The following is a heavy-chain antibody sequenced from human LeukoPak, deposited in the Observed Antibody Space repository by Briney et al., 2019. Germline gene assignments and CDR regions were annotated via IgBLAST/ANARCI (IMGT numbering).Heavy chain of an antibody. CDR1: GGTFSSYA. D-gene: IGHD6-19*01. J-gene: IGHJ5*02. CDR2: IIPILGIA. CDR3: ARAPDPNSSGWYPWFDP. V-gene: IGHV1-69*04. Sequence: SVKVSCKASGGTFSSYAISWVRQAPGQGLEWMGRIIPILGIANYAQKFQGRVTITADKSTSTAYMELSSLRSEDTAVYYCARAPDPNSSGWYPWFDPWGQGTLVTVSS.